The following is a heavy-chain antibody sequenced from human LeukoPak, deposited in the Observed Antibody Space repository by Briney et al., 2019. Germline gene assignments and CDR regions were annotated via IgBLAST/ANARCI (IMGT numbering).Heavy chain of an antibody. V-gene: IGHV1-69*13. CDR1: GGTFSSYA. D-gene: IGHD4-17*01. CDR2: IIPIFGTA. J-gene: IGHJ6*02. Sequence: SVTVSCKASGGTFSSYAISWVRQAPGQGLEWMGGIIPIFGTANYAQKFQGRVTITADESTSTAHMELSSLRSEDTAVYYCAVYGDYGLSYYYGMDVWGQGTTVTVSS. CDR3: AVYGDYGLSYYYGMDV.